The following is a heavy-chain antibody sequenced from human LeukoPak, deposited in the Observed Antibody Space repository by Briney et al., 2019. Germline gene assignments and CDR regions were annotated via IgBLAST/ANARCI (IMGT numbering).Heavy chain of an antibody. CDR3: ARATVATNGGRDY. CDR2: ISSSSSYI. J-gene: IGHJ4*02. V-gene: IGHV3-21*01. D-gene: IGHD5-12*01. Sequence: GGSLRLSCAASGFTFSSYNMNWVRQAPGKGLEWVSSISSSSSYIYYADSVKGRFTISRDNAKNSLYLQMNSLRAEDTAVYYCARATVATNGGRDYWGQGTLVTVSS. CDR1: GFTFSSYN.